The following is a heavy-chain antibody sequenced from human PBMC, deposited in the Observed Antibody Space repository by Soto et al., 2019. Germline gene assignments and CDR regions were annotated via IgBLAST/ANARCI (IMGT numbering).Heavy chain of an antibody. J-gene: IGHJ3*02. CDR2: IKQDGSEK. D-gene: IGHD5-18*01. CDR1: GFTFSSYW. Sequence: EVQLVESGGGLVQPGGSLRLSCAASGFTFSSYWMSWVRQAPGKGLEWVANIKQDGSEKYYVDSVKGRFTISRDKAKNSLYLQMNSLRAEDTAVYYCASLGGYSYGWGDDAFDIWGQGTMVTVSS. V-gene: IGHV3-7*05. CDR3: ASLGGYSYGWGDDAFDI.